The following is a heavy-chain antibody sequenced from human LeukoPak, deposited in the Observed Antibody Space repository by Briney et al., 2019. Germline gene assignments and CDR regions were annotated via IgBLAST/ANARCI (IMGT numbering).Heavy chain of an antibody. Sequence: GGSLRLSCAASGFNFGSFAMNWVRQAPGKGLEWVSSISGDGSITHYADSVKGRFTISRDNSKNTLYLQMNSLRAEDTAVYYCAKTHYYDSSSFDPWGQGTLVTVSS. J-gene: IGHJ5*02. CDR1: GFNFGSFA. D-gene: IGHD3-22*01. CDR3: AKTHYYDSSSFDP. CDR2: ISGDGSIT. V-gene: IGHV3-23*01.